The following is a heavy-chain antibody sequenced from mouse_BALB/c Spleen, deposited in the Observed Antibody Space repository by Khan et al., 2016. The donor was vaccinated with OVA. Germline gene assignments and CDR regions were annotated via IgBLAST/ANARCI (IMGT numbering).Heavy chain of an antibody. J-gene: IGHJ3*01. Sequence: EVELVESGGGLVQSGGSRKLSCAASGFTFSDYGMARVRQAPGKGPEWVAFISDLAYSIDYADTVTGRITISRETAKNTLYLAMRSTRSEDTSIYYCARGGGTAPFAYWGLGTLVTVSA. D-gene: IGHD1-2*01. V-gene: IGHV5-15*02. CDR2: ISDLAYSI. CDR3: ARGGGTAPFAY. CDR1: GFTFSDYG.